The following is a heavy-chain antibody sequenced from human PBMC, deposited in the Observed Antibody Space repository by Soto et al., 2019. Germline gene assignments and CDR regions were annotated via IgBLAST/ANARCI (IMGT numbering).Heavy chain of an antibody. Sequence: SETLSLTCTVSGGSISSSSYYWGWIRQPPGKGLEWIGSIYYSGSTYYNPSLKSRVTISVDTSKNQFSLRLSSVTAADTAVYYCARRRVLVVAATRGDAIDIWGQGTKVTVSS. V-gene: IGHV4-39*07. CDR3: ARRRVLVVAATRGDAIDI. D-gene: IGHD2-8*02. CDR2: IYYSGST. CDR1: GGSISSSSYY. J-gene: IGHJ3*02.